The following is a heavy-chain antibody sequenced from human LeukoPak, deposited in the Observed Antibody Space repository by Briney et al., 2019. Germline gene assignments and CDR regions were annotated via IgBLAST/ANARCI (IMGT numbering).Heavy chain of an antibody. Sequence: PGGSLRLSCAASGFTFSSYAMSWVRQAPGKGLEWVSAISGSGGSTYYADSVKGRFTISRDNSKNTLYLQMNSLRAEDTAVYYRAKSYYGDRYYYYYGMDVWGQGTTVTVSS. CDR3: AKSYYGDRYYYYYGMDV. CDR2: ISGSGGST. CDR1: GFTFSSYA. D-gene: IGHD4-17*01. J-gene: IGHJ6*02. V-gene: IGHV3-23*01.